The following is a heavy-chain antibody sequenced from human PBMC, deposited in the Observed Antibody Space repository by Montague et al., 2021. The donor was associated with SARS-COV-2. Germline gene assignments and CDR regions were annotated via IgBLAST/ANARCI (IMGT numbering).Heavy chain of an antibody. CDR2: IYYSRTT. CDR1: SVSIISSGYY. CDR3: ARGIIRGVTTPFDY. D-gene: IGHD3-10*01. J-gene: IGHJ4*02. Sequence: SETLSLTCSVSSVSIISSGYYWGCIPQPPGKELEWIGNIYYSRTTYYNPSLQSRGTISVDTSKNHLSLGLNSVTAADTAVYFCARGIIRGVTTPFDYWGQGSQVTVSS. V-gene: IGHV4-39*02.